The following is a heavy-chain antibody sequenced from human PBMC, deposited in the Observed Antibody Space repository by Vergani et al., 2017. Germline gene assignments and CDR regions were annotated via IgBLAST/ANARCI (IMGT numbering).Heavy chain of an antibody. CDR1: GFTFSSYA. CDR2: ISGSGGST. V-gene: IGHV3-23*01. CDR3: AKGGDDYFSWRFGGAKYYFDY. Sequence: EVQLLESGGGLVQPGGSLRLSCAASGFTFSSYAMSWVRQAPGKGLEWVSAISGSGGSTYYADSVKGRFTISRDNSKNTLYLQMNSLRAEDTAVYYCAKGGDDYFSWRFGGAKYYFDYWGQGTLVTVSS. D-gene: IGHD2/OR15-2a*01. J-gene: IGHJ4*02.